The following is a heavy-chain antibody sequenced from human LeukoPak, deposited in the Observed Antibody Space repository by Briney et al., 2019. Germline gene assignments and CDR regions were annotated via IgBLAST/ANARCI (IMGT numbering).Heavy chain of an antibody. D-gene: IGHD6-13*01. J-gene: IGHJ4*02. Sequence: GSLRLSCAASGFTFSSYWMSWVRQAPGKGLERVANIKQNGSEKDYVDSVKGRFTISRDNAKNSLYLQMNSLRAEDTAVYYCARGRWYDQSYYFDYWGQGTLVTVSS. CDR2: IKQNGSEK. CDR1: GFTFSSYW. CDR3: ARGRWYDQSYYFDY. V-gene: IGHV3-7*04.